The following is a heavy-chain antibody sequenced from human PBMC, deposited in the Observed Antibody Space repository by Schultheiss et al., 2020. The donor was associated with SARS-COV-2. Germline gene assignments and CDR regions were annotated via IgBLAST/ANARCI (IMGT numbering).Heavy chain of an antibody. CDR3: AKDSRRYCSGGSCPVPFDY. J-gene: IGHJ4*02. D-gene: IGHD2-15*01. V-gene: IGHV3-23*01. CDR2: IDGAGGNT. Sequence: GGSLRLSCAASGFTFDNYAMNWVRQAPGKGLEWVSAIDGAGGNTYYSDSVKGRFTISRDNSKNTLYLQMNSLRAEDTAVYYCAKDSRRYCSGGSCPVPFDYWGQGTLVTVSS. CDR1: GFTFDNYA.